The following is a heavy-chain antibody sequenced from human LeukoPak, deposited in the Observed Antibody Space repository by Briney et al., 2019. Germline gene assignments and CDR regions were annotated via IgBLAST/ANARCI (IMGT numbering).Heavy chain of an antibody. D-gene: IGHD3-10*01. J-gene: IGHJ6*03. CDR3: ARAPYYYGSGIYYYYMDV. V-gene: IGHV1-69*05. CDR1: EGTFSSYA. Sequence: SSVKVSCKASEGTFSSYAISWVRQAPGQGLEWMGGIIPIFGTANYAQKFQGRVTITTDESTSTAYMELSSLRSEDTAVYYCARAPYYYGSGIYYYYMDVWGKGTTVTVSS. CDR2: IIPIFGTA.